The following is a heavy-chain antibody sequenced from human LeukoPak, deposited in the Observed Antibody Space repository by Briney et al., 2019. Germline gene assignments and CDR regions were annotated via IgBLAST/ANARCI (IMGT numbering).Heavy chain of an antibody. V-gene: IGHV4-34*01. D-gene: IGHD5-18*01. J-gene: IGHJ1*01. CDR1: GGSFSGYY. CDR3: ARPDTVMVRRYFQH. CDR2: INHSGST. Sequence: SETLSLTCAVYGGSFSGYYWSWIRQPPGKGLEWIGEINHSGSTNYNPSLKSRVTISVDTSKNQFSLKLSSVTAADTAVYYCARPDTVMVRRYFQHWGQGTLVTVSS.